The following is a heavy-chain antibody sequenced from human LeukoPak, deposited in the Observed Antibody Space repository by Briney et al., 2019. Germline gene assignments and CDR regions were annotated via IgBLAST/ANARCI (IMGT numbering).Heavy chain of an antibody. V-gene: IGHV1-8*01. CDR2: MNPNSGNT. CDR1: GYTFASYD. D-gene: IGHD3-10*01. J-gene: IGHJ4*02. Sequence: ASVKVSCKASGYTFASYDINWVRQATGQGLEWMGWMNPNSGNTGYAQKFQGRVTMTRNTSISTAYMELSSLRSEDTAVYYCAVEHSYYYGSGSYLSRGQGTLVTVSS. CDR3: AVEHSYYYGSGSYLS.